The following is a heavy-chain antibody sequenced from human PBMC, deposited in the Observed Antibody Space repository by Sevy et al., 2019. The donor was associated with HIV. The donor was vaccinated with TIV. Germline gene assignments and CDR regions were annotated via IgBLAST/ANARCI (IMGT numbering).Heavy chain of an antibody. CDR1: GFTVSSNY. CDR2: IYSGGST. CDR3: ARDLSIAADDAFDI. V-gene: IGHV3-53*01. D-gene: IGHD6-6*01. J-gene: IGHJ3*02. Sequence: GGSLRLSCAASGFTVSSNYMSWVRQAPGKGLEWVSVIYSGGSTYYADSVKGRFTISRDNSKNTLYLQINSLRAEDTAVYYCARDLSIAADDAFDIWGQGTMVTVSS.